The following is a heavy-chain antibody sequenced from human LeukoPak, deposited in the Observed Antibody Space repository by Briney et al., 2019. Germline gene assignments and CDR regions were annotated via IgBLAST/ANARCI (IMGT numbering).Heavy chain of an antibody. CDR1: GGSISSYY. CDR2: IYYSGTT. D-gene: IGHD6-13*01. CDR3: ARRGIAAAGYDY. J-gene: IGHJ4*02. V-gene: IGHV4-59*08. Sequence: PSETLSLTCTVSGGSISSYYWSWIRQPPGKGLERIGYIYYSGTTNYNPSLKSRVTILVDTSKNQFSLNLSSVTAADTAVYYCARRGIAAAGYDYWGQGTLVTVSS.